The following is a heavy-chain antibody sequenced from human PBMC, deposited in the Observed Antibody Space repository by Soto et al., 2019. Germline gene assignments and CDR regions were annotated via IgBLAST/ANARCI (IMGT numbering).Heavy chain of an antibody. V-gene: IGHV3-30*04. D-gene: IGHD3-3*01. J-gene: IGHJ3*02. Sequence: GGSLRLSCAASGFTFCSYAMPWVRQAPGKGLEWVSVITYDGSNKYYADSVKGRFTISRDNAKNSLYLQMNSLRAEDTAVYYCASTVLRFLEWLLMASDDAFDIWGQGTMVTVSS. CDR1: GFTFCSYA. CDR3: ASTVLRFLEWLLMASDDAFDI. CDR2: ITYDGSNK.